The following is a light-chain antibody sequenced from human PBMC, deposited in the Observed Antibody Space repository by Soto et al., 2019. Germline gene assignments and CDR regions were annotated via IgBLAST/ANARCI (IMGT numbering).Light chain of an antibody. CDR3: QQYNTWPRT. CDR2: GAS. V-gene: IGKV3-15*01. Sequence: ETVMTQSPATLSVSPGERATLSCRASQSDSSDLAWYQQKPGQAPRLLIFGASTRATSIPARFTGSRSGTEVTLTISSLQSEDFAVYYCQQYNTWPRTFGQGTKVDIK. CDR1: QSDSSD. J-gene: IGKJ1*01.